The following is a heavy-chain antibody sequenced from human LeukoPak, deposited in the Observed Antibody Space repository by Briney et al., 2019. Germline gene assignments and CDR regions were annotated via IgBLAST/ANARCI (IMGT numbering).Heavy chain of an antibody. Sequence: SETLSLTRAVSGDSITSAFHWGWVRQPPGKGLEWIGSISHSGTTYYAPSFKSRLTISLDPSKNQLSLKLSSVTAADTAVFFCARDHLACSGDTCFSAHWFDPWGHGTLVTVSS. D-gene: IGHD2-15*01. CDR2: ISHSGTT. CDR1: GDSITSAFH. V-gene: IGHV4-38-2*02. CDR3: ARDHLACSGDTCFSAHWFDP. J-gene: IGHJ5*02.